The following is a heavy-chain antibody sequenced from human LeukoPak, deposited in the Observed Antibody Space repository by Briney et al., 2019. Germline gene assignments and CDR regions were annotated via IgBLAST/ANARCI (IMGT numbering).Heavy chain of an antibody. CDR3: VRELGAPAAGAFDL. D-gene: IGHD3-3*02. CDR1: GFTFSSFG. Sequence: GGSLRLSCAASGFTFSSFGMHWVRQAPGKGLEWVSSMGSSGINGYYADSVKGRFIISRDNAKNSLFLQMNSLRAEDSALYYCVRELGAPAAGAFDLWGQGTLVTVSS. V-gene: IGHV3-21*01. CDR2: MGSSGING. J-gene: IGHJ3*01.